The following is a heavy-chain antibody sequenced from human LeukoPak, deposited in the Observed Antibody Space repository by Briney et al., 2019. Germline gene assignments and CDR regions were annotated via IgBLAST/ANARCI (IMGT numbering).Heavy chain of an antibody. D-gene: IGHD2-2*01. CDR1: GFTFSSYA. V-gene: IGHV3-23*01. CDR2: ISSSGGST. CDR3: AKRCSSTSCPFDY. J-gene: IGHJ4*02. Sequence: GGSLRLSCAASGFTFSSYAMSWVRQAPGKGLEGVSSISSSGGSTYYADSVKGRFTISRDNSKNTPYLQMNSLRAEDTAVYYCAKRCSSTSCPFDYWGQGTLVTVSS.